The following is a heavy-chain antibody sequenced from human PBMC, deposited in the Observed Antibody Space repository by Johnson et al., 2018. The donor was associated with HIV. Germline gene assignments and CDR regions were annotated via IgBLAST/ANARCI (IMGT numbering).Heavy chain of an antibody. V-gene: IGHV3-7*01. D-gene: IGHD2-8*01. CDR2: INQGESER. CDR3: ATYDTRVWRSFQI. J-gene: IGHJ3*02. CDR1: GFAFSNFG. Sequence: VQLVESGGDLVQSGGSLRLSCAASGFAFSNFGMHWVRQAPGKGLEWVASINQGESERHYVDALRGRFTISRDNAKNSRYLQMNSLRVEDTAVYYCATYDTRVWRSFQIWGQGTMVTVSS.